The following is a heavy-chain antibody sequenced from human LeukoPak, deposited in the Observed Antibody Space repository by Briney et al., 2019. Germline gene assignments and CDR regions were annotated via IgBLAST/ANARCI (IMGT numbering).Heavy chain of an antibody. Sequence: GGSLRLSCAASGFTFSSYAMSWVRQAPGKGLEWVSAISGSGGSTYYADSVKGRFTISRDNSKNTLYLQMNSLRAEDTAVYYCAKDSMVRGVIIPPYFDYWGQGTLVTVSS. D-gene: IGHD3-10*01. CDR1: GFTFSSYA. CDR3: AKDSMVRGVIIPPYFDY. CDR2: ISGSGGST. J-gene: IGHJ4*02. V-gene: IGHV3-23*01.